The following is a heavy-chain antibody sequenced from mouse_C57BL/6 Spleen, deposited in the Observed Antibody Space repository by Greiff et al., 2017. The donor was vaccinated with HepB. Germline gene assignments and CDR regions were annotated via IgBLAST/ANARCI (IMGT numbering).Heavy chain of an antibody. CDR1: GFSLTSYG. Sequence: VQLKESGPGLVQPSQSLSITCTVSGFSLTSYGVHWVRQSPGKGLEWLGVIWRGGSTDYNAAFMSRLSITKDNSKSQVFFKMNSLQADDTAIYYCATPYYYGSSSAWFAYWGQGTLVTVSA. V-gene: IGHV2-5*01. CDR3: ATPYYYGSSSAWFAY. D-gene: IGHD1-1*01. CDR2: IWRGGST. J-gene: IGHJ3*01.